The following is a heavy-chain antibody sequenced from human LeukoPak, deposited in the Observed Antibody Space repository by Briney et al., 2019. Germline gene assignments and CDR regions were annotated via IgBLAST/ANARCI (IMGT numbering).Heavy chain of an antibody. J-gene: IGHJ4*02. CDR1: GFTFDDYA. V-gene: IGHV3-9*01. CDR3: ASSGPITYYYDSSGYGIFDY. CDR2: ISWNSGSI. Sequence: GGSLRLSCAASGFTFDDYAMHWVRQAPGKGLEWVSGISWNSGSIGYADSVKGRFTISRDNAKNSLYLQMNTLRAEDTAVYYCASSGPITYYYDSSGYGIFDYWGQGTLVTVSS. D-gene: IGHD3-22*01.